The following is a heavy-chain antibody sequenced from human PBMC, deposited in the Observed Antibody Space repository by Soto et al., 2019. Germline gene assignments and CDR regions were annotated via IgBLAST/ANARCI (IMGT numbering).Heavy chain of an antibody. CDR2: ISYDGSNK. D-gene: IGHD3-3*01. V-gene: IGHV3-30-3*01. J-gene: IGHJ4*02. CDR1: GFTFSSYA. CDR3: ARGSYDFWSGSPPDY. Sequence: PGGSLRLSCAASGFTFSSYAMHWVRQAPGKGLEWVAVISYDGSNKYYADSVKGRFTISRDNSKNTLYLQMNSLRAEDTAVYYCARGSYDFWSGSPPDYWGQGTLVTVSS.